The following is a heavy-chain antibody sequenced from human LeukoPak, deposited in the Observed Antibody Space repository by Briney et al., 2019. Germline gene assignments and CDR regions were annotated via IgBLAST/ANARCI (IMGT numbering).Heavy chain of an antibody. CDR2: INHSGST. CDR3: ARGRYSYGY. CDR1: GGSFSGYY. J-gene: IGHJ4*02. Sequence: PSETLSLTCAVYGGSFSGYYWSWIRQPPGKGLEWIGEINHSGSTNYNPSLKSRVTISVDTSKNQFSLKLRSVTAADTAVYYCARGRYSYGYWGQGTLVTVSS. D-gene: IGHD5-18*01. V-gene: IGHV4-34*01.